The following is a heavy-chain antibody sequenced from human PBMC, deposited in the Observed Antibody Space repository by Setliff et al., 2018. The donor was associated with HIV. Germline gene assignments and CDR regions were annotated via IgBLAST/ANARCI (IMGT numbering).Heavy chain of an antibody. CDR3: AVLTHYYGSGSSGPTDYYYYMDV. CDR1: GYSISSGYY. D-gene: IGHD3-10*01. J-gene: IGHJ6*03. CDR2: IYHSGST. V-gene: IGHV4-38-2*01. Sequence: SETLSLTCAVSGYSISSGYYWGWIRQPPGKGLEWIGSIYHSGSTYYNPSLKSRVTISVDTSKNQFSLKLSSVTAADTAVYYCAVLTHYYGSGSSGPTDYYYYMDVWGRGTTVTVSS.